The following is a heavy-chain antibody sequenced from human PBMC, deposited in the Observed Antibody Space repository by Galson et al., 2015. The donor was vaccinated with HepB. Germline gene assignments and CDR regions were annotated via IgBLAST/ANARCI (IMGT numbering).Heavy chain of an antibody. D-gene: IGHD3-10*01. Sequence: SVKVSCKASGGTFGSYTISWVRQAPGQGLEWMGRIIPILGTANYAQKFQGRVTITADESTSTAYMELSSLRSEDTAVYYCARDTYYYGSGSYYSLDYWGQGTLVTVSS. CDR2: IIPILGTA. V-gene: IGHV1-69*08. CDR1: GGTFGSYT. CDR3: ARDTYYYGSGSYYSLDY. J-gene: IGHJ4*02.